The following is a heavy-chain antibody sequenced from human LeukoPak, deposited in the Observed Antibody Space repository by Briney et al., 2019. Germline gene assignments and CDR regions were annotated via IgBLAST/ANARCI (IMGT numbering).Heavy chain of an antibody. Sequence: SQTLSLTCTVSGGSVNSADSYWSWIRQPPGTGLEWIGYISYSGRTVYNPSLGSRVSISSDMSKNQFSLRLSPVTAADTAIYYCVRESYYTTTWERDYWGQGTLVTVSS. CDR2: ISYSGRT. CDR3: VRESYYTTTWERDY. D-gene: IGHD3-3*01. CDR1: GGSVNSADSY. J-gene: IGHJ4*02. V-gene: IGHV4-30-4*01.